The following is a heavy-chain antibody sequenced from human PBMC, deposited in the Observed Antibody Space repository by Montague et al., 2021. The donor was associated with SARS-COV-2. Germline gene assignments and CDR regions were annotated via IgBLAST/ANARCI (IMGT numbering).Heavy chain of an antibody. CDR2: TYYRSKWYN. V-gene: IGHV6-1*01. J-gene: IGHJ5*02. CDR1: GDSVSSNRAT. D-gene: IGHD6-13*01. Sequence: CAISGDSVSSNRATWNWIRQSPSRGLEWLGRTYYRSKWYNDYSDSVKGRITISPDTSKNQFSLKLSSVTAADTAVYYCARGKGSSWSYNWFDPWGQGTLVTVSS. CDR3: ARGKGSSWSYNWFDP.